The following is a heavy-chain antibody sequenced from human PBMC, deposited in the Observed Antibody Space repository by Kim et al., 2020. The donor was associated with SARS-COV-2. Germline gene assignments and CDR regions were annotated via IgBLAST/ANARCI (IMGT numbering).Heavy chain of an antibody. CDR1: GYRFTGHY. Sequence: ASVKVSCKASGYRFTGHYIHWVRQAPGQGPEWMGWINPDSGATDYGKKFQGRVAMTTDTSINTAYMELRGLTSDDTAMYYCARDHDSVFGLEDEIWRSGTGTKWFDPWGQGTLVTVSS. CDR3: ARDHDSVFGLEDEIWRSGTGTKWFDP. V-gene: IGHV1-2*02. D-gene: IGHD3-16*01. J-gene: IGHJ5*02. CDR2: INPDSGAT.